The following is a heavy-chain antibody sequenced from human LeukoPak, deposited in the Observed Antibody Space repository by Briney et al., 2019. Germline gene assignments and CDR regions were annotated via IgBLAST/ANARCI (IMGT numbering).Heavy chain of an antibody. Sequence: SETLSLTCTVSGGSISSYYWSWIRQPPGKRLEWIGYIYYSGSTNYNPSLKSRVTISVDTSKNQFSLKLSSVTAADTAVYYCARERTGYSSSWYYFDYWGQGTLVTVST. CDR2: IYYSGST. CDR3: ARERTGYSSSWYYFDY. D-gene: IGHD6-13*01. V-gene: IGHV4-59*01. J-gene: IGHJ4*02. CDR1: GGSISSYY.